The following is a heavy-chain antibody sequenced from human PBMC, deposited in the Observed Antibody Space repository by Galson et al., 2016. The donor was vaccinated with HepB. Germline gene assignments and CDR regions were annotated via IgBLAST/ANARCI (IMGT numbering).Heavy chain of an antibody. J-gene: IGHJ5*02. CDR1: GASISSHY. D-gene: IGHD3-22*01. V-gene: IGHV4-59*11. Sequence: SETLSLTCTVSGASISSHYWGWIRQPPGKGLEWIAYIYDSGSTKYKPSLKSRVTISIDTSKNQFSLKLSSVTAADTAFYYCARDLGYDNNKWFDPWGQGTLVTVSS. CDR3: ARDLGYDNNKWFDP. CDR2: IYDSGST.